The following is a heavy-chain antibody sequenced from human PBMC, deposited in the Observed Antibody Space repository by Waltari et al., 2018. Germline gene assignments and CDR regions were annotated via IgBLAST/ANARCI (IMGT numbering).Heavy chain of an antibody. D-gene: IGHD2-15*01. CDR3: AKDPGLRDPFLFFDY. CDR1: GFPFRSHA. V-gene: IGHV3-23*01. J-gene: IGHJ4*02. Sequence: EVQLLESGGGLVQPGGSLSLSCSASGFPFRSHAMSWVRPAPGKGLEWVSAISGRGGSTYYADSVKGRFTISRDNSKNTLYLQMNSLRAEDTAVYYCAKDPGLRDPFLFFDYWGQGTLVTVSS. CDR2: ISGRGGST.